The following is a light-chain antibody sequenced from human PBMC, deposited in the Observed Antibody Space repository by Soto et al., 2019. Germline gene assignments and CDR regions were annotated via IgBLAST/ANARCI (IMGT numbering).Light chain of an antibody. Sequence: QSALTQPASVSGSPGQSITISCTGTASDVGGYDYVSWYQHHPGKAPKVMIYEVSKRPSGLSNRFSASKSGNTASLTISGLQAEDEADYYCSSYAGSTTYVVFGGGTKLTVL. V-gene: IGLV2-23*02. CDR2: EVS. CDR3: SSYAGSTTYVV. J-gene: IGLJ2*01. CDR1: ASDVGGYDY.